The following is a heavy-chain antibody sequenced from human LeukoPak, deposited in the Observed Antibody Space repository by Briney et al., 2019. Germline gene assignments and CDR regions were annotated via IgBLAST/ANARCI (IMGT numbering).Heavy chain of an antibody. D-gene: IGHD1-7*01. Sequence: TSETLSLTCTVSGGSISSYYWSWIRQPPGKGLEWIGYIYYSGSTNYDPSLKSRVTISVDTSKNQFSLKLSSVTAADTAVYYCAREGTKRTFDYWGQGTLVTVSS. CDR3: AREGTKRTFDY. J-gene: IGHJ4*02. V-gene: IGHV4-59*01. CDR1: GGSISSYY. CDR2: IYYSGST.